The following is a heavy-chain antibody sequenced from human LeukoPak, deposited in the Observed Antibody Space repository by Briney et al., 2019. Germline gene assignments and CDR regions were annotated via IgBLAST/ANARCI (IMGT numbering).Heavy chain of an antibody. V-gene: IGHV3-48*03. J-gene: IGHJ4*02. CDR3: ARDRGGSYSAIDY. D-gene: IGHD1-26*01. CDR2: ISDGGSNI. Sequence: QAGGSLRLSCEASGFTFSSFGMNWVRQAPGKGLEWVSYISDGGSNIFYAGSVKGQFTVSRDNAKNSLYLQMNSLRAEDTAVYYCARDRGGSYSAIDYWGKGTLVTVSS. CDR1: GFTFSSFG.